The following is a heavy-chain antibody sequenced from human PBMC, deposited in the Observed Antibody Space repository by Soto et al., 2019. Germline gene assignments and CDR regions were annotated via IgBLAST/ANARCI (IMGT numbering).Heavy chain of an antibody. Sequence: QVQLVESGGGVVQPGRSLSLSCAASGFTFSSYGMHWVRQAPGKGLEWVAVISYDGSNKYYADSVKGRFTISRDNSKITLYLQMNSLRAEDTAVYYCAKDSNYDILTGYPNFDYWGQGTLVTLSS. V-gene: IGHV3-30*18. CDR1: GFTFSSYG. D-gene: IGHD3-9*01. J-gene: IGHJ4*02. CDR3: AKDSNYDILTGYPNFDY. CDR2: ISYDGSNK.